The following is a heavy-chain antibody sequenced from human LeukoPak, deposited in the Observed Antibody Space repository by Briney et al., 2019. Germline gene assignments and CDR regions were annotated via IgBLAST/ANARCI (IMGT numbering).Heavy chain of an antibody. CDR1: GFTFSSYA. D-gene: IGHD3-16*01. J-gene: IGHJ3*02. CDR3: AKKIGGVYAFDI. CDR2: LTSGGST. V-gene: IGHV3-23*01. Sequence: QPGGSLRLSCAASGFTFSSYAMNWVRQAPGKGLEWVSLLTSGGSTYYADSVKGRFTISRDNSKDTLYLQMNSLRAEDTAVYYCAKKIGGVYAFDIWGQGTMVTVSS.